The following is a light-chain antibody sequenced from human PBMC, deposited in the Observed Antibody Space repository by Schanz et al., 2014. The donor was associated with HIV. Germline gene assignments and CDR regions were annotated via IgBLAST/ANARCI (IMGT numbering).Light chain of an antibody. J-gene: IGKJ2*01. CDR3: QHYDSYSHT. CDR2: KAS. Sequence: DIQMTQSPSTLSASVGDRVTITCRASQSISSWLAWYQQKPGKAPNLLIYKASSLESGVPSRFSGSGSGTEFTLTISSLQPDDFATYYCQHYDSYSHTFGQGTKLEIK. V-gene: IGKV1-5*03. CDR1: QSISSW.